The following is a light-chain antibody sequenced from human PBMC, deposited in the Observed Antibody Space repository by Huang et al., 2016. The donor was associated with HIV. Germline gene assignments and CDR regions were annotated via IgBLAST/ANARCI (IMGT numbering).Light chain of an antibody. CDR1: QNITKS. J-gene: IGKJ1*01. CDR3: QQSFSVPRT. CDR2: TVS. V-gene: IGKV1-39*01. Sequence: DIQMTQSPPSLSASVGDRVTFTCRADQNITKSLNWYQQKPGKAPKLLIYTVSTWESGVPSRFSGSGSGSRFTLNIGNLQPEDFATYYCQQSFSVPRTFG.